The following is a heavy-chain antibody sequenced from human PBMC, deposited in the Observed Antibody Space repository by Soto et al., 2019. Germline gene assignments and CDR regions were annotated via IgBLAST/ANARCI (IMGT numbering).Heavy chain of an antibody. D-gene: IGHD6-13*01. CDR2: ISSSSSTM. CDR1: GFTFSSFG. Sequence: PGGSLRLSCAASGFTFSSFGMHWVRQAPGKGLEWVSYISSSSSTMYYADSVKGRFTISRDNAKNSLYLQMDSLRAEDTAVYFCARVFSISDTFKKPPDYWGQGTLVTVSS. V-gene: IGHV3-48*01. CDR3: ARVFSISDTFKKPPDY. J-gene: IGHJ4*02.